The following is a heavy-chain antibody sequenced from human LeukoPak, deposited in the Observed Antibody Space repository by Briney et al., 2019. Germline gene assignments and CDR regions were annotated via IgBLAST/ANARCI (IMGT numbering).Heavy chain of an antibody. J-gene: IGHJ4*02. CDR1: GYSISSGYY. Sequence: SETLSLTCTVSGYSISSGYYWGWIRQPPGKGLEWIGSIYHSGTTYYHPSLESRVTISIDTSKNQFSLNLNSVTAADTAVYYCARQGYSYGYVVNYWGQGTLVTVSS. CDR3: ARQGYSYGYVVNY. CDR2: IYHSGTT. V-gene: IGHV4-38-2*02. D-gene: IGHD5-18*01.